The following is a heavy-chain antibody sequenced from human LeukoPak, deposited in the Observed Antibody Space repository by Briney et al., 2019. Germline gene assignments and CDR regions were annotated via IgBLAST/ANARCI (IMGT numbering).Heavy chain of an antibody. Sequence: GESLKISCKGSGYSFTNYWIIWVRQLPGKGLEWMGIIRPMNSDVRYSPSFQGQVTISADRSINTAYLQWSSLTASDTAMYYCASRPFETTVVPWDFYWGQGTQVTVSS. J-gene: IGHJ4*02. CDR3: ASRPFETTVVPWDFY. CDR2: IRPMNSDV. V-gene: IGHV5-51*01. CDR1: GYSFTNYW. D-gene: IGHD4-23*01.